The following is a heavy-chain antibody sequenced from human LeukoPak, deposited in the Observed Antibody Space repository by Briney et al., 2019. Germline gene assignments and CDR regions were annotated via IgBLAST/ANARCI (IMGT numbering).Heavy chain of an antibody. D-gene: IGHD3-10*01. V-gene: IGHV5-51*01. CDR1: GYTFTSHW. Sequence: GESLKLSCKGSGYTFTSHWIGWVRQMPGKGLEWMGIVNPDDSDTIYSPSFQGQVTISADNSITTAYLQWSTLKASDTAMYYCARLRWPRGGRSSFDYWGQGALVTVSS. J-gene: IGHJ4*02. CDR3: ARLRWPRGGRSSFDY. CDR2: VNPDDSDT.